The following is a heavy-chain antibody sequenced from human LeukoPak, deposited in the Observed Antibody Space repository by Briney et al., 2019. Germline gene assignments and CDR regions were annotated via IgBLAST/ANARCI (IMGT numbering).Heavy chain of an antibody. CDR1: GGTLRSYA. J-gene: IGHJ3*02. V-gene: IGHV1-69*05. CDR3: AREIRGGYAGAFDI. CDR2: IIPIFGTT. Sequence: GASVKVSCKASGGTLRSYATSWVRQAPGQGLEWMGGIIPIFGTTNYAQKFQGRVTITTDESTSTAYMELSSLRSEDTAVYYCAREIRGGYAGAFDIWGQGTMVTVSS. D-gene: IGHD1-26*01.